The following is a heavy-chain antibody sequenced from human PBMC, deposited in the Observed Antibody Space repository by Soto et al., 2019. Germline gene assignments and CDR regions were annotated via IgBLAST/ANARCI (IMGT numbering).Heavy chain of an antibody. D-gene: IGHD4-17*01. J-gene: IGHJ2*01. V-gene: IGHV1-69*08. CDR2: IIPALGTA. CDR3: ARPDFGDYWYFDL. Sequence: QDQLVQSGAEVKKPGSSVKVSCKASGGTFSSHTFSWVRQAPGQGLEWMGRIIPALGTATYAQKFQGRVTITADESATTVYMKLNSHRSEDTAVYYCARPDFGDYWYFDLWGRGTLVTVSS. CDR1: GGTFSSHT.